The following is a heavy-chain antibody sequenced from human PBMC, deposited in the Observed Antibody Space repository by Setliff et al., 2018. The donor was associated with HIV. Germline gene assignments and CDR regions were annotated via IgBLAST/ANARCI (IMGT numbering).Heavy chain of an antibody. Sequence: SETLSLTCTVSGGSITSSTYYWGWIRQPPGKGLEWIGTVHYTGNTYHNPSLKSRVTISVEVSKNQFSLKLSSVTAADTAVYYCARAASYYDSSGYWAPPKYFDYWGQGTLVTVSS. CDR1: GGSITSSTYY. V-gene: IGHV4-39*07. CDR2: VHYTGNT. CDR3: ARAASYYDSSGYWAPPKYFDY. J-gene: IGHJ4*02. D-gene: IGHD3-22*01.